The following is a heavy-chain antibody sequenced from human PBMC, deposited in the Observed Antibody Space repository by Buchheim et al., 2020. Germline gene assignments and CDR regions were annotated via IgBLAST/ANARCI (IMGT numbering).Heavy chain of an antibody. CDR3: ARAGLGGTVAGFDY. CDR1: GGSISTYY. Sequence: QVQLQESGPGLVKPSETLSLTCTVSGGSISTYYWSWIRQPPGKGLEWIGYIYYSDITNYNPSLKTRVTISVDTSKNQFSLKLSSVTAADTAVYYCARAGLGGTVAGFDYWGQGTL. CDR2: IYYSDIT. D-gene: IGHD6-19*01. V-gene: IGHV4-59*01. J-gene: IGHJ4*02.